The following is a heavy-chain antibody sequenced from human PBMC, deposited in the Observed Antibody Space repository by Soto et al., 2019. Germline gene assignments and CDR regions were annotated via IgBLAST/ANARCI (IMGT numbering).Heavy chain of an antibody. Sequence: QAQLVESGGGVVQPGTSLRLSCAASGFTFKLYALHWVRQAPGKGLEWVSVISFDGDKKYYADSVKGRFTISRDNFKNTLYLQMNNLKIEDAALYFCAREDDYGYRYFCYGLDVWGQGTTVTVSS. CDR1: GFTFKLYA. CDR3: AREDDYGYRYFCYGLDV. J-gene: IGHJ6*02. CDR2: ISFDGDKK. D-gene: IGHD4-17*01. V-gene: IGHV3-30-3*01.